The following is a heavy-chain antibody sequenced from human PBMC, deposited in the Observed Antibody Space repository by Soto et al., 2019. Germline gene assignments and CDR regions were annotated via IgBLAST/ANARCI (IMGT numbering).Heavy chain of an antibody. Sequence: SVKVSCKASGGTFSSYAISWVRQAPGQGLEWMGGLIPIFGTANYAQKFQGRVTITADKSTSTAYMELSSLRSEDTAVYYCARVGGGLASLGYYGMDVWGQGTTVTVSS. CDR3: ARVGGGLASLGYYGMDV. CDR2: LIPIFGTA. CDR1: GGTFSSYA. D-gene: IGHD3-22*01. J-gene: IGHJ6*02. V-gene: IGHV1-69*06.